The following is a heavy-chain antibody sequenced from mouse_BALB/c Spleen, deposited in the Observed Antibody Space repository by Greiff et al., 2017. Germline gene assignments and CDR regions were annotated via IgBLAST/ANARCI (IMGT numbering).Heavy chain of an antibody. V-gene: IGHV5-6*01. CDR2: ISSGGSYT. J-gene: IGHJ4*01. CDR3: ARHLTDY. Sequence: EVKLMESGGDLVKPGGSLKLSCAASGFTFSSYGMSWVRQTPDKRLEWVATISSGGSYTYYPDSVKGRFTISRDNAKNTLYLQMSSLKSEDTAMYYCARHLTDYWGQGTSVTVSS. CDR1: GFTFSSYG.